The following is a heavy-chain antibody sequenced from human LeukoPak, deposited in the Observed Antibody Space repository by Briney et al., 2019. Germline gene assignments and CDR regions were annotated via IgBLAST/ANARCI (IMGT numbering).Heavy chain of an antibody. J-gene: IGHJ4*02. D-gene: IGHD2-15*01. V-gene: IGHV4-34*01. CDR2: INHSGST. CDR1: GGSFSGYY. CDR3: ARDLGRKTETSGLDS. Sequence: PSETLSLTCAVYGGSFSGYYWSWIRQPPGKGLEWIGEINHSGSTNYNPSLKSRVTISVDTSKNQFSLKLSSVTAADTAVYYCARDLGRKTETSGLDSWGQGTLVTVSS.